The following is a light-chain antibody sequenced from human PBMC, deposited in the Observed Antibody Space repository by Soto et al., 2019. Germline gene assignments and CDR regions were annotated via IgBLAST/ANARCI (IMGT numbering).Light chain of an antibody. CDR1: QSVSSSY. CDR3: QQRSRT. J-gene: IGKJ3*01. V-gene: IGKV3D-20*02. Sequence: EIVLTQSPGTLSLSPGERATLSCRASQSVSSSYLAWYQQKPGQAPRLLIYGASSRPTGIPDRFSGSGSGTDFTLTISRLEAEDFAVYYCQQRSRTFGPRTKVDI. CDR2: GAS.